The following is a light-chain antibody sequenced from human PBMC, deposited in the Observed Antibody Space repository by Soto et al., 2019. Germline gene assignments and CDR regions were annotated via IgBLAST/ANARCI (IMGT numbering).Light chain of an antibody. CDR3: QHFKSFTIT. CDR2: ESS. Sequence: AIQFTQSPSSLSASVGDRVTITRRASQGISTLLAWYGQKPGKAPKVLIYESSLLQSGVPSLFSGSGSGTDFTLTISSLQPEDFATYYCQHFKSFTITFGQGTRLEIK. V-gene: IGKV1-13*02. CDR1: QGISTL. J-gene: IGKJ5*01.